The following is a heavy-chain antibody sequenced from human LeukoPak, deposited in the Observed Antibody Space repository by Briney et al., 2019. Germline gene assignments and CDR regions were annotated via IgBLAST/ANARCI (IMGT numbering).Heavy chain of an antibody. CDR1: GFTVNRNY. CDR2: IYSGGTT. Sequence: PGGSLRLSCAASGFTVNRNYMIWVRQAPGKGLECVSVIYSGGTTWYADSVKGRFTISRDTNTLYLQLNSLRAEDTAVYYCAKDPSSTVTTGPYAFDIWGQGTMVTVSS. J-gene: IGHJ3*02. V-gene: IGHV3-66*01. CDR3: AKDPSSTVTTGPYAFDI. D-gene: IGHD4-17*01.